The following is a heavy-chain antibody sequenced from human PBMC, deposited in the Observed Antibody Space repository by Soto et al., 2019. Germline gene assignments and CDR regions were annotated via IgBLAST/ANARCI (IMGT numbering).Heavy chain of an antibody. J-gene: IGHJ4*02. CDR3: ARGDVWASVVEDFDY. D-gene: IGHD3-16*01. Sequence: QVQLVESGGGVVQPGRSLRLSCAASGFTFSSYGMHWVRQAPGKGLEGVAVIWYDGSNKYYADSVKGRFTISRDNSKNTLYLQMNSLRAEDTAVYYCARGDVWASVVEDFDYWGQGTLVTVSS. CDR2: IWYDGSNK. V-gene: IGHV3-33*01. CDR1: GFTFSSYG.